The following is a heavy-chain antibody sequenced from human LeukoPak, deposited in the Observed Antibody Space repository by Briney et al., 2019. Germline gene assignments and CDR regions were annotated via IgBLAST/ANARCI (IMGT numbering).Heavy chain of an antibody. CDR3: ARPNYYDSSGYYEMDY. CDR2: IWYDGSNK. D-gene: IGHD3-22*01. CDR1: GFTFSSYG. Sequence: GGSLRLSCAASGFTFSSYGMHWVRQAPGKGLEWVAVIWYDGSNKYYADSVKGRFTISRDNSKNTLYLQMNSLRAEDTAVYYCARPNYYDSSGYYEMDYWGQGTLVTVSS. V-gene: IGHV3-33*01. J-gene: IGHJ4*02.